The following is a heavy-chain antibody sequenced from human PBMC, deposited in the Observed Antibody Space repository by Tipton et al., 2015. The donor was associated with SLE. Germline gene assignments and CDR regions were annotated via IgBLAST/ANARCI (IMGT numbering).Heavy chain of an antibody. V-gene: IGHV3-20*04. CDR1: GLSFDDYG. CDR3: ARSKKNKYFEFWGGPPLYDAFDV. D-gene: IGHD3-3*01. CDR2: INWNGGRT. Sequence: GSLRLSCAASGLSFDDYGMSWVRQAPGKGLEWVSDINWNGGRTTYADSVKGRFTISRDNAKNSLYLQMNSLRAEDTALYYCARSKKNKYFEFWGGPPLYDAFDVWGPGTMVTVSS. J-gene: IGHJ3*01.